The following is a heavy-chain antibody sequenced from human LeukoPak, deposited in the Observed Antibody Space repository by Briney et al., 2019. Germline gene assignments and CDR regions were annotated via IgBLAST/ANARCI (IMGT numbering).Heavy chain of an antibody. CDR2: MNPNSGNT. J-gene: IGHJ6*03. D-gene: IGHD2-2*02. CDR1: GYTFTSYD. V-gene: IGHV1-8*03. CDR3: ARRAVPAAIAVYYYYMDV. Sequence: GASVKVSCKASGYTFTSYDINWVRQATGQGLEWMGWMNPNSGNTGYAQKFQGRVTITRNTSISTAYMELSSLRSEDTAVYYCARRAVPAAIAVYYYYMDVWGKGTTVTVSS.